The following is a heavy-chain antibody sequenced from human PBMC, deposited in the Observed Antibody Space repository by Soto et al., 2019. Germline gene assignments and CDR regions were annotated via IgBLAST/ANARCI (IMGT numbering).Heavy chain of an antibody. CDR3: ASGANSYGYIPIDY. CDR1: GGTFSSYA. D-gene: IGHD5-18*01. Sequence: QVQLVQSGAEVKKPGSSVKVSCKASGGTFSSYAISWVRQAPGQGLEWMGGMIPIFGTANYAQKFQGRVTITADKSTSTAYMELSSLRSEDTAVYYCASGANSYGYIPIDYWGQGTLVTVSS. J-gene: IGHJ4*02. V-gene: IGHV1-69*06. CDR2: MIPIFGTA.